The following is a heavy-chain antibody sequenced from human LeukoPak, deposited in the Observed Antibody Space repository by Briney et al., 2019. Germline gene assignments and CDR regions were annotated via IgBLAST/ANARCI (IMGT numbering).Heavy chain of an antibody. D-gene: IGHD6-13*01. Sequence: GGSLRLSCAASGFTFSSYAMHWVRQAPGKGLEWVAVISYDGSNKYYADSVKGRFTISRDNSKNTLYLQMNSLRAEDTAVHYCAREKIAAAGYNWFDPWGQGTLVTVSS. J-gene: IGHJ5*02. CDR1: GFTFSSYA. V-gene: IGHV3-30*01. CDR2: ISYDGSNK. CDR3: AREKIAAAGYNWFDP.